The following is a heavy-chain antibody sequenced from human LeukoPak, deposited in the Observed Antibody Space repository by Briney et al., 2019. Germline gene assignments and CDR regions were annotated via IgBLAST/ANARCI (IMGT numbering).Heavy chain of an antibody. J-gene: IGHJ4*02. Sequence: PGGSLRLSCAASGFTFSSYSMNWVRQAPGKGLEWVSSISSSSSYIYYADSVKGRFTISRDNSKNTLYLQMNSLRAEDTAVYYCAPSEALEYYFDYCGQGTLVTVSS. CDR1: GFTFSSYS. V-gene: IGHV3-21*01. D-gene: IGHD3-3*01. CDR3: APSEALEYYFDY. CDR2: ISSSSSYI.